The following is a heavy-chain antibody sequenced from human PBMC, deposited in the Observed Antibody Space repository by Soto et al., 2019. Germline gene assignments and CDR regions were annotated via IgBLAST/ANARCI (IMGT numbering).Heavy chain of an antibody. J-gene: IGHJ4*03. CDR1: GYDFTNYW. V-gene: IGHV5-51*01. Sequence: GESLKISCKASGYDFTNYWIAWVRQAPGRGLEWMGMIYPGDSDIRYNPSFRGRVTISADKSITSAFVQWGSLKASDSAIYYCARFRAPRRQLISMSFHLWGLGTLVTVSS. CDR3: ARFRAPRRQLISMSFHL. D-gene: IGHD6-13*01. CDR2: IYPGDSDI.